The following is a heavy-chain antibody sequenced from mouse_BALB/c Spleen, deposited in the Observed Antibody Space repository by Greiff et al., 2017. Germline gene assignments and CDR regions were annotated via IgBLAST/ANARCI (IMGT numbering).Heavy chain of an antibody. CDR2: IWAGGST. CDR1: GFSLTSYG. CDR3: ARYGNFYAMDY. D-gene: IGHD2-1*01. J-gene: IGHJ4*01. V-gene: IGHV2-9*02. Sequence: VKLMESGPGLVAPSQSLSITCTVSGFSLTSYGVHWVRQPPGKGLEWLGVIWAGGSTNYNSALMSRLSISKDNSKSQVFLKMNSLQTDDTAMYYCARYGNFYAMDYWGQGTSVTVSS.